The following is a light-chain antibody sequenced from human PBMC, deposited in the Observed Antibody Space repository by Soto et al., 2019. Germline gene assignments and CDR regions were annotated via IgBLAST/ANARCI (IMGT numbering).Light chain of an antibody. V-gene: IGKV1-39*01. CDR3: QQCLITPPLT. CDR2: GAS. Sequence: DIQMTQSPSSLSASIGDIITITCRASQSISTYLNWYQQKPGKAPKLLIYGASTLQNGVPSRFSGSGSATDYTLTISGLQPEDFATYYCQQCLITPPLTFGGGTKVEMK. CDR1: QSISTY. J-gene: IGKJ4*01.